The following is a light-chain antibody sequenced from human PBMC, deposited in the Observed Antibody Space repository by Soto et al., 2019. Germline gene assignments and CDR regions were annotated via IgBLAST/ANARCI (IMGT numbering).Light chain of an antibody. V-gene: IGLV2-8*01. CDR2: DVT. J-gene: IGLJ1*01. CDR1: SSDVGGYDY. Sequence: QSVLTQPPSASGAPGQSVAISCTGTSSDVGGYDYVSWYQQHPGKAPKLVIYDVTKRPSGVPDRFSGSKSGNTASLTVSGLQAEDEADYYCSSYAGTHIVFGTGTKVTVL. CDR3: SSYAGTHIV.